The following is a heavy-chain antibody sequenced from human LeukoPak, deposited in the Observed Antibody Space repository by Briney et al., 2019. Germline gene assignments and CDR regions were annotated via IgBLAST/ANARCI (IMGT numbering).Heavy chain of an antibody. J-gene: IGHJ4*02. Sequence: RPSETLSLTCTVSGCSISSGGYYWSWIRQHPGKGLEWIGYIYYSGSTYYNPSLKSRVTISVDTSKNQFSLKLSSVTAADPAVYYCARVGSTTLLYYFDYWGQGTLVTVSS. CDR2: IYYSGST. V-gene: IGHV4-31*03. CDR3: ARVGSTTLLYYFDY. D-gene: IGHD2-2*01. CDR1: GCSISSGGYY.